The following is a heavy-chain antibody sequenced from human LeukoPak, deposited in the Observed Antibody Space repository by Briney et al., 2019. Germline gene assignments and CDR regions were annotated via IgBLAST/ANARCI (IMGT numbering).Heavy chain of an antibody. CDR1: GGSISSSSYY. Sequence: SETLSLTCTVSGGSISSSSYYWGWIRQPPGKGLEWIGSIYYSGSTYYNPSLKSRVTISVDTSKNQFSLKLSSVTAADTAVYYCARRRGYCSSTSCYGMDVWGQGTTVAVSS. V-gene: IGHV4-39*01. D-gene: IGHD2-2*01. J-gene: IGHJ6*02. CDR3: ARRRGYCSSTSCYGMDV. CDR2: IYYSGST.